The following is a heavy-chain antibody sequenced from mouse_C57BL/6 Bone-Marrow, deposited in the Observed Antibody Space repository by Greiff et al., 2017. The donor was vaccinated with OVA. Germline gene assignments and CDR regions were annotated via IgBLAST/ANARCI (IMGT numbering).Heavy chain of an antibody. CDR2: ICRGGST. CDR3: AKTRYDYFYYDIDY. Sequence: QVQLKESGPGLVQPSQSLSITCTVSGFSSTSYGVHWVRQSPGKGLEWLGVICRGGSTDYNAAFMSRLSITKDNSKSQVFFKMNSLQADDTAIYYCAKTRYDYFYYDIDYWGQGTSVTVSS. J-gene: IGHJ4*01. V-gene: IGHV2-5*01. D-gene: IGHD2-4*01. CDR1: GFSSTSYG.